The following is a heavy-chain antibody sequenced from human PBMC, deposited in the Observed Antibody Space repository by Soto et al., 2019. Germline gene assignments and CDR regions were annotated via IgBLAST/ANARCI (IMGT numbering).Heavy chain of an antibody. V-gene: IGHV3-7*03. D-gene: IGHD2-21*01. CDR1: GFTCADYR. CDR3: ARDKFSGTYHVRGLPYFMDY. J-gene: IGHJ4*02. CDR2: LNQDGSTK. Sequence: XGSLRLSFAVSGFTCADYRISWRRQAPGRGLDWVANLNQDGSTKNCMDSFKGRFTISRDNSKSSVYLQLNSLRAEDTAVYYCARDKFSGTYHVRGLPYFMDYWGQGTLVTVSS.